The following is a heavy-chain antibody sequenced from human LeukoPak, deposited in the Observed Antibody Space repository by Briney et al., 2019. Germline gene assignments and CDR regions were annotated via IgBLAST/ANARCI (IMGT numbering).Heavy chain of an antibody. Sequence: PSQTLSLTCTVSGGSISSGGYYWSWIQQPPGKGLEWIGYIYYSGSTNYNPSLKSRVTISVDTSKNQFSLKLSSVTAADTAVYYCARDLGDDYRSHFDYWGQGTLVTVSS. CDR3: ARDLGDDYRSHFDY. V-gene: IGHV4-61*08. J-gene: IGHJ4*02. CDR2: IYYSGST. D-gene: IGHD3-16*01. CDR1: GGSISSGGYY.